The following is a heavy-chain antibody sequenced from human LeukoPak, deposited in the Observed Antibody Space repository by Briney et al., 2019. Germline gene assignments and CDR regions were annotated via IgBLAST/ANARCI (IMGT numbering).Heavy chain of an antibody. CDR2: ISYDGSNK. Sequence: GGSLRLSCAASGFTFSSYGMHWVRQAPGKGLEWVAVISYDGSNKYYADSVKGRFTISRDNSKNTLYLQMNSLRAEDTAVHYCAKEGQLWLHGFDYWGQGTLVTVSS. J-gene: IGHJ4*02. D-gene: IGHD5-18*01. V-gene: IGHV3-30*18. CDR3: AKEGQLWLHGFDY. CDR1: GFTFSSYG.